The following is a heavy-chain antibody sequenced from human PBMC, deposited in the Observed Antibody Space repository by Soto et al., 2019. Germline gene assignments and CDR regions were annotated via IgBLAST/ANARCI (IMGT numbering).Heavy chain of an antibody. V-gene: IGHV4-4*07. CDR3: ARGQRFSDWFDP. CDR2: IYSSGST. Sequence: SETLSLTCTVSGGAISTYYWTWIRQTAGKGLEWIGCIYSSGSTKYNPALQSRVTMSLDTSNNQLSLRLTSVTAADTAVYYCARGQRFSDWFDPWGQGTLVTVSS. J-gene: IGHJ5*02. CDR1: GGAISTYY. D-gene: IGHD3-3*01.